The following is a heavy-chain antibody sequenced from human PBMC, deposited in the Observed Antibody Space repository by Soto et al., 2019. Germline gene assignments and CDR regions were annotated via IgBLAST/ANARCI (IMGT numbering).Heavy chain of an antibody. V-gene: IGHV1-2*04. Sequence: QVQLVQSGAEVKKPGASVKVSCKASGYTFTGYYMHWVRQAPGQGLEWMGWINPNSGGTNYAQKFQGWVTMTRDTSISTAYMELSRRRSDDTAVYYCARDNAPLRFFEWPYAFDIWGQGTMVTVSS. J-gene: IGHJ3*02. D-gene: IGHD3-3*01. CDR2: INPNSGGT. CDR1: GYTFTGYY. CDR3: ARDNAPLRFFEWPYAFDI.